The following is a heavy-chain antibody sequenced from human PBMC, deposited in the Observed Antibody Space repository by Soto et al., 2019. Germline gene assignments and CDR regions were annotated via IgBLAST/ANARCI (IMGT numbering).Heavy chain of an antibody. V-gene: IGHV1-69*12. J-gene: IGHJ4*02. CDR3: ARSPGVEMATTY. CDR1: GGTFSSYA. D-gene: IGHD5-12*01. CDR2: IIPIFGTA. Sequence: QVQLVQSGAEVKKPGSSVKVSCKASGGTFSSYAISWVRQAPGQGLEWMGGIIPIFGTANYAQKFQGRVXIXAXXSTSTAYMELSSLRSDDTAVYYCARSPGVEMATTYWGQGTLVTVSS.